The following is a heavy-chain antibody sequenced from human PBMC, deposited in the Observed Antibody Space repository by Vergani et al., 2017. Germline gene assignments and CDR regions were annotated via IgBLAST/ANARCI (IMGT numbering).Heavy chain of an antibody. CDR2: IYTSGST. CDR3: ARVDTVTTYWYFDL. V-gene: IGHV4-4*09. D-gene: IGHD4-17*01. J-gene: IGHJ2*01. CDR1: GGSISSYY. Sequence: QVQLQESGPGLVKPSETLSLTCTVSGGSISSYYWSWIRQPPGKGLEWSGYIYTSGSTNYNPSLKGRVTISVDTSKNQFSLKLSSMTAADTAVYYCARVDTVTTYWYFDLWGRGTLVTVSS.